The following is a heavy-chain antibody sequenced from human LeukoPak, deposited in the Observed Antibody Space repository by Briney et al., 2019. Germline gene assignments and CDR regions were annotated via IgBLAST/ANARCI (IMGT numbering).Heavy chain of an antibody. CDR2: IYAGGGT. CDR3: ARGTMSDAFDI. D-gene: IGHD3-22*01. J-gene: IGHJ3*02. Sequence: GGSLRLSCAASGFALSGSFMSWVRQAPGKGLEWVSAIYAGGGTYYSDAVKGPFTSSRDDSKNTLYLQMTRLRAEDTAIYFCARGTMSDAFDIWGQGTMVIVSS. V-gene: IGHV3-53*01. CDR1: GFALSGSF.